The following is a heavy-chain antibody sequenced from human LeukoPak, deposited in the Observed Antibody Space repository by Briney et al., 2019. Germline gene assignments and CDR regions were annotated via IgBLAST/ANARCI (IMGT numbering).Heavy chain of an antibody. CDR3: ARGPYSYDSSGAFDI. CDR1: GGSISTSNYY. CDR2: IFYSGST. D-gene: IGHD3-22*01. Sequence: PSETLSLTCTVSGGSISTSNYYWGWIRQPPGKGLEWIGNIFYSGSTYYSPSLRSRVTISLDTSRNQFSLKLNSVTAADTAVYFCARGPYSYDSSGAFDIWGQGTVVTVSS. V-gene: IGHV4-39*07. J-gene: IGHJ3*02.